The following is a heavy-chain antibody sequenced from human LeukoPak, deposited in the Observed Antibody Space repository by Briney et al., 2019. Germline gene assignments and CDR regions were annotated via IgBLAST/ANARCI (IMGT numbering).Heavy chain of an antibody. D-gene: IGHD1-26*01. CDR2: ISAYNGNT. CDR1: GYTFTSYG. V-gene: IGHV1-18*01. CDR3: ARGSIVGATSPFGY. Sequence: EASVKVSCKASGYTFTSYGISWVRQAPGQGLEWMGWISAYNGNTNYAQKLQGRVTMTTDTSTSTAYMELRSLRSDDTAVYYCARGSIVGATSPFGYWGQGTLVTVSS. J-gene: IGHJ4*02.